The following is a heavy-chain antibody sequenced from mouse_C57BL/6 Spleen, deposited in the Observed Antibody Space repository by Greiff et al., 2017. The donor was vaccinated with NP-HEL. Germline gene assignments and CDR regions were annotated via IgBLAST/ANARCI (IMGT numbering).Heavy chain of an antibody. CDR2: IDPSDSYT. J-gene: IGHJ1*03. Sequence: QVQLQQPGAELVRPGTSVKLSCKASGYTFTSYRMHWVKQRPGQGLEWIGVIDPSDSYTNYNQKFKGKATLTVDTSSSTAYMQLSSLTSEDSAVYYCARSRKDWYFDVWGTGTTVTVSS. V-gene: IGHV1-59*01. CDR3: ARSRKDWYFDV. CDR1: GYTFTSYR.